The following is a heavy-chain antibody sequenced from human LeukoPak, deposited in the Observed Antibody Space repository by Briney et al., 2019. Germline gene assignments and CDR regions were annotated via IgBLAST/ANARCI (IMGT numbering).Heavy chain of an antibody. V-gene: IGHV1-18*01. CDR1: GYTFTSYG. CDR2: ISAYNGNT. D-gene: IGHD6-13*01. Sequence: ASVKVSCKASGYTFTSYGISWVRQAPGQGLEWMGWISAYNGNTNYAQKFQGRVSLTTDSSTSTAYMELRSLRSDDTAVYFCARGGSSWSAEYFQHWGQGTLVTVSS. J-gene: IGHJ1*01. CDR3: ARGGSSWSAEYFQH.